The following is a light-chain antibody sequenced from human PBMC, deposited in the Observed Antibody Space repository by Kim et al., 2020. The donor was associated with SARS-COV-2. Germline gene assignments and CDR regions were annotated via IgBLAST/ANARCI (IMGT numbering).Light chain of an antibody. CDR2: EVT. V-gene: IGLV2-23*02. CDR1: TSDVGSYNL. J-gene: IGLJ1*01. Sequence: QSALTQPASVSGSPGQSITISCTGTTSDVGSYNLVSLYQHHPGKAPKLIIYEVTKRPSGVSNRFSGSKSGNTASLTISGLQAEDEADFYCCSYAGSSTYVFGTGTTVTVL. CDR3: CSYAGSSTYV.